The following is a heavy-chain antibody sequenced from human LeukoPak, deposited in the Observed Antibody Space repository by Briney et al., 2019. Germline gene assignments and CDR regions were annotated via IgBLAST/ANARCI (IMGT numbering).Heavy chain of an antibody. CDR3: AKGGTMIVVVITVAYYFDY. Sequence: GGSLRLSCAASGFTFSNYGMSWVRQAPGKGLEWVSAISGSGGSTYYADSVKGRFTISRDNSKNTLYLQMNSLRAEDTAVYYCAKGGTMIVVVITVAYYFDYWGQGTLVTVSS. J-gene: IGHJ4*02. V-gene: IGHV3-23*01. CDR1: GFTFSNYG. CDR2: ISGSGGST. D-gene: IGHD3-22*01.